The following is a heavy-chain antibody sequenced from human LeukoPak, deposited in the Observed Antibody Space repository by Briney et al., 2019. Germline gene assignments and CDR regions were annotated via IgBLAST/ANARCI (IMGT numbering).Heavy chain of an antibody. J-gene: IGHJ5*02. D-gene: IGHD1-26*01. CDR1: GFTFSSYS. V-gene: IGHV3-21*01. CDR3: ASPLVSGSRAQSVGP. CDR2: ISSSSSYI. Sequence: GGSLRLSCAASGFTFSSYSMNWVRQAPGKGLEWVSSISSSSSYIYYADSVKGRFTISRDNSKNTLYLQMNSLRAEDTAVYYCASPLVSGSRAQSVGPWGQGTLVTVSS.